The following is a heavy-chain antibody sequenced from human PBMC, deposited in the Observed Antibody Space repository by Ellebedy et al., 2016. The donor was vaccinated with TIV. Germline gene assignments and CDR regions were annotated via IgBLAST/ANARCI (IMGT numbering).Heavy chain of an antibody. V-gene: IGHV3-21*01. J-gene: IGHJ3*02. Sequence: GGSLRLSCAASGFTFSSYSMNWVRQAPGTGLEWVSSISSSSSYIYYADSVKGRFTISRDNAKNSLYLQMNSLRAEDTAVYYCARVIRVATRRGAFDIWGQGTMVTVSS. CDR3: ARVIRVATRRGAFDI. CDR2: ISSSSSYI. D-gene: IGHD5-12*01. CDR1: GFTFSSYS.